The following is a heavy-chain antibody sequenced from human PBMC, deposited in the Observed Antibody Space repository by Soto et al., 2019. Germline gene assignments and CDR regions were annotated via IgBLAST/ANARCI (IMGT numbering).Heavy chain of an antibody. D-gene: IGHD3-3*01. CDR1: GYSFITNW. CDR3: ATSPYYDAWDGLDV. CDR2: IYPDDSDT. J-gene: IGHJ6*02. V-gene: IGHV5-51*01. Sequence: GESLKISCKASGYSFITNWIGWVRQMPGKGLEWMGIIYPDDSDTRYSPSFRDQVTISVDKSINTAYLQWTSLRASDTAMYYCATSPYYDAWDGLDVWGQGTAVTV.